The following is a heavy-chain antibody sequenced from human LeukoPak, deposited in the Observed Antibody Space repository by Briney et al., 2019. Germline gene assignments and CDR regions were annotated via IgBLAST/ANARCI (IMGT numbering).Heavy chain of an antibody. V-gene: IGHV4-59*08. CDR1: GGSISGYY. D-gene: IGHD5-18*01. CDR2: IYYSGST. J-gene: IGHJ3*02. CDR3: ARHLSSYGYAFDI. Sequence: SETLSLTCTVSGGSISGYYWSWIRQPPGKGLEWIGYIYYSGSTNYNPSLKSRVTISVDTSKNQFSLKLSSVTAADTAVYYCARHLSSYGYAFDIWGQGTMVTVSS.